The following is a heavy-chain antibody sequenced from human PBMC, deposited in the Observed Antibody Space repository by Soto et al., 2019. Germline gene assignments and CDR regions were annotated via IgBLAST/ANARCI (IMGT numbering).Heavy chain of an antibody. V-gene: IGHV1-18*01. D-gene: IGHD6-6*01. CDR3: SRDDIATRPQYYYGMDV. J-gene: IGHJ6*02. Sequence: GASVKVSCKASGYTFTSYGISWVRQAPGQGLERIGWINGYTGNTKYAQRFQGRVTMTRDTSTSTAYMEVRSLRSDDTAVYYCSRDDIATRPQYYYGMDVWGQVTTVTVSS. CDR2: INGYTGNT. CDR1: GYTFTSYG.